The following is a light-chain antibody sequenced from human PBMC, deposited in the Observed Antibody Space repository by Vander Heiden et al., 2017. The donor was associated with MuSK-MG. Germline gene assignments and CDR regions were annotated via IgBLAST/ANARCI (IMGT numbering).Light chain of an antibody. CDR3: RQDDNYPRV. Sequence: AIQMTQSPSSLSASVGDRVTITCRASQGIRNDLGWYQQKPGKAPKLLIYAASSLQSGVPSRFSGSGSVTDFTLTISSLQPEDFATYYCRQDDNYPRVFGQGTKLEIK. J-gene: IGKJ2*01. CDR2: AAS. V-gene: IGKV1-6*01. CDR1: QGIRND.